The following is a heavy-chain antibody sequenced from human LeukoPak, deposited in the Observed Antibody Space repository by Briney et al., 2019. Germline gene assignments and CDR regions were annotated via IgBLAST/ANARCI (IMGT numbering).Heavy chain of an antibody. V-gene: IGHV4-39*01. D-gene: IGHD3-16*02. J-gene: IGHJ4*02. CDR2: IYYSGST. Sequence: PSETLSLTCTVSGGSTSSGDYYWSWIRQPPGKGLEWIGSIYYSGSTYYNPSLKSRVTISVDTSKNQFSLKLSSVTAADTAVYYCARRITFGGVIVFDYWGQGTLVTVSS. CDR3: ARRITFGGVIVFDY. CDR1: GGSTSSGDYY.